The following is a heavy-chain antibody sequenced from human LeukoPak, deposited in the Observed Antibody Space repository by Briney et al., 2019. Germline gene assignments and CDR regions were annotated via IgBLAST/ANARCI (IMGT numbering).Heavy chain of an antibody. CDR1: GFTFSDYY. J-gene: IGHJ4*02. CDR2: ISSSGSTI. Sequence: GGSLRLSCAASGFTFSDYYMSWIRQAPGKGLEWVSYISSSGSTIYYADSVKGRFTISRDNAKNSLYLQMNSLRAEDTAAYYCARAYFTVTSPFDYWGQGTLVTVSS. D-gene: IGHD4-17*01. V-gene: IGHV3-11*01. CDR3: ARAYFTVTSPFDY.